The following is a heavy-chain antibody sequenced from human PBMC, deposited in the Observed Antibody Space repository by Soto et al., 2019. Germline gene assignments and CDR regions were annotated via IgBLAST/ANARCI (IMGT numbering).Heavy chain of an antibody. D-gene: IGHD2-15*01. Sequence: GGSLRLSCVASGFTVSSNYMSWVRQAPGKGLEWVSVIYSGGSTYYTDSVKGRFTISRDNSKNTLYLQMNSLRAEDTAVYYCARDKGVAYYFDYWGQGTLVTVSS. V-gene: IGHV3-66*01. CDR3: ARDKGVAYYFDY. CDR1: GFTVSSNY. CDR2: IYSGGST. J-gene: IGHJ4*02.